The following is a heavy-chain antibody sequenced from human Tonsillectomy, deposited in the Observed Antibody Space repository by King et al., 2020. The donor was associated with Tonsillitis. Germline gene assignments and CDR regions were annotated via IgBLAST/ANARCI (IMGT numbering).Heavy chain of an antibody. CDR1: GFTFSSYG. V-gene: IGHV3-30*18. J-gene: IGHJ4*02. CDR2: ISYDGSNK. CDR3: AKDFPYSYGARFDY. D-gene: IGHD5-18*01. Sequence: VQLVESGGGVVQPGRSLRLSCAASGFTFSSYGMHWVRQAPGKGLEWVAVISYDGSNKYYADSVKGRFTISRDNSKNTLYLQMNSLRAEDTAVYYCAKDFPYSYGARFDYWGQGTLVTVSS.